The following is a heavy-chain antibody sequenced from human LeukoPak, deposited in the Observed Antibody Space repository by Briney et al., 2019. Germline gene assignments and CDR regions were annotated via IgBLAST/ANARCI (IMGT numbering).Heavy chain of an antibody. J-gene: IGHJ4*02. CDR2: ISGSGGST. Sequence: PGGSLRLSCAASGFTFSSYAMSWVRQAPGKGLEWVSAISGSGGSTYYADSVKGRFTISRDNANNVLYLQMNSLRAEDTAVYYCARDPTYYLRYGYFDSWGQGTLVTVSS. CDR1: GFTFSSYA. CDR3: ARDPTYYLRYGYFDS. V-gene: IGHV3-23*01. D-gene: IGHD1-26*01.